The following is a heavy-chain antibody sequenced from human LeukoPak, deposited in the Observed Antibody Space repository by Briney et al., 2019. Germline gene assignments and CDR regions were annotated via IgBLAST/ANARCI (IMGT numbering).Heavy chain of an antibody. D-gene: IGHD4-17*01. J-gene: IGHJ4*02. CDR3: ARHNDYGDFFDY. V-gene: IGHV4-4*07. Sequence: SETLSPTCTVSGGSISSYYWSWIRQPAGKGLEWIGRIYTSGSTNYNPSLKSRVTMSVDTSKNKFSLKLRSVTAADTAVYYCARHNDYGDFFDYWGQGTLVTVSS. CDR2: IYTSGST. CDR1: GGSISSYY.